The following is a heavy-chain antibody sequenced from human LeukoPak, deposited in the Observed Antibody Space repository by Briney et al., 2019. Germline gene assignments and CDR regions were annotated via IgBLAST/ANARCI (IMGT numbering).Heavy chain of an antibody. CDR1: GGSISSSSYY. CDR3: TRDPTLNSMADAFDI. CDR2: IYTSGST. Sequence: SETLSLTCTVSGGSISSSSYYWGCIRQPPGKGLEWIGRIYTSGSTNYNPSLKSRVTISVDTSKNQFSLKLSSVTAADTAVYYCTRDPTLNSMADAFDIWGQGTMVTVSS. D-gene: IGHD5-24*01. V-gene: IGHV4-39*07. J-gene: IGHJ3*02.